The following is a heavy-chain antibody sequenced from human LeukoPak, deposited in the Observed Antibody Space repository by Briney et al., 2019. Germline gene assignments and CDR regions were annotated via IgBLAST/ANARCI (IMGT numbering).Heavy chain of an antibody. V-gene: IGHV4-34*01. J-gene: IGHJ6*03. CDR2: INHSGST. D-gene: IGHD4-23*01. CDR1: GGSFSGYY. CDR3: ARHPDGGGGNSRYYYYYMDV. Sequence: SETLSLTCAVYGGSFSGYYWSWIRQPPGKGLEWIGEINHSGSTNYNPSLKSRVTISVDTSKNQFSLKLSSVTAADTAVYYCARHPDGGGGNSRYYYYYMDVWGKGTTATVSS.